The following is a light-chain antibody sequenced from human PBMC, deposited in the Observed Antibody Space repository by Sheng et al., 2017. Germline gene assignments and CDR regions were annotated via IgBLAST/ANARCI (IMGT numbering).Light chain of an antibody. J-gene: IGLJ1*01. Sequence: QSALTQPASVSGSPGQSITISCTGTSSDVGGYNYVSWYQQHPGKAPKLMVYDVTFRPSGVSNRFSGSKSGNTSSLTISGLQADDEADYYCSSSARGISVFGSGTKVTVL. CDR1: SSDVGGYNY. V-gene: IGLV2-14*03. CDR2: DVT. CDR3: SSSARGISV.